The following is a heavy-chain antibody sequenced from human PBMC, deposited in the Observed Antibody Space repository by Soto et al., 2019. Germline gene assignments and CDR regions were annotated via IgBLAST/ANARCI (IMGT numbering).Heavy chain of an antibody. D-gene: IGHD4-17*01. CDR3: SRHDYGGFGL. J-gene: IGHJ4*02. Sequence: SETLSLTCTVSGGSISRSSYYWGWIRQPPGKGLEWIGSIYYSGSTYYNPSLKSRVTISVDTSKNQFSLKLSSVTAADTAVYYCSRHDYGGFGLWGQGTLVTVSS. V-gene: IGHV4-39*01. CDR1: GGSISRSSYY. CDR2: IYYSGST.